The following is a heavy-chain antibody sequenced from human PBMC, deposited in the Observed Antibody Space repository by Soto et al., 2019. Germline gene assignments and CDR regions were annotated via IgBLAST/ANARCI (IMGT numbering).Heavy chain of an antibody. CDR1: GGSITSSSYY. CDR3: ATQEVGGSYVYTFDP. D-gene: IGHD1-26*01. V-gene: IGHV4-39*01. J-gene: IGHJ5*02. CDR2: IYYSGST. Sequence: SETLSLTCTVSGGSITSSSYYWGWIRQPPGKGLEWIGSIYYSGSTYYNPSLKSRVTISVDTSKNQFSLKLSSVTAADTAVYYCATQEVGGSYVYTFDPWGQGTPVTVFS.